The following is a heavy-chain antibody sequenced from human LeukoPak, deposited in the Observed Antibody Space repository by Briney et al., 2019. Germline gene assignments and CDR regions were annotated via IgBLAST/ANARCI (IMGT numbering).Heavy chain of an antibody. Sequence: GGSLRLSCAASGFTFSSYGMHWVRQAPGKGLEWVAVIWYDGSNKYYADSVKGRFTIPRDNSKNTLYLQMNSLRAEDTAVYYCARDQYPGIAVAATSYYYYYGMDVWGKGTTVTVSS. CDR1: GFTFSSYG. J-gene: IGHJ6*04. CDR3: ARDQYPGIAVAATSYYYYYGMDV. CDR2: IWYDGSNK. D-gene: IGHD6-19*01. V-gene: IGHV3-33*01.